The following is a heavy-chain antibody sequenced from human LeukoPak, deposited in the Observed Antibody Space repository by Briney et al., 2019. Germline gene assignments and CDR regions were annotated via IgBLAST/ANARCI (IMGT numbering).Heavy chain of an antibody. D-gene: IGHD2-15*01. V-gene: IGHV4-28*03. CDR3: ARDCSGGSCYGAFDI. CDR2: IYHSGTT. J-gene: IGHJ3*02. Sequence: SETLSLTCAVSGYSITSSSWWGWIRQPPGKGLEWIGYIYHSGTTYYNPSLQSRVTVSVDTSKNQFSLKLSSVTATDTAVYYCARDCSGGSCYGAFDIWGQGTMVTVSS. CDR1: GYSITSSSW.